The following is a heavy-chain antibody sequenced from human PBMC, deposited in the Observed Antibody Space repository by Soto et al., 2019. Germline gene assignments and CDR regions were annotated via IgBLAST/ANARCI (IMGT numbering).Heavy chain of an antibody. V-gene: IGHV1-46*03. CDR1: GYTFPSYY. CDR2: INPSGGST. CDR3: ARDGLLTAAKNDAFDI. Sequence: ASVKVSCKASGYTFPSYYMHWVRQAPGQGLEWMGIINPSGGSTSYAQKFQGRVTMTRDTSTSTVYMELSSLRSEDTAVYYCARDGLLTAAKNDAFDIWGQGTMVTVSS. D-gene: IGHD2-21*02. J-gene: IGHJ3*02.